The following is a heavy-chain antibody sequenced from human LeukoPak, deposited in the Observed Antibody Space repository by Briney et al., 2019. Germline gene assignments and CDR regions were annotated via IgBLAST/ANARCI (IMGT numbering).Heavy chain of an antibody. Sequence: PSETLSLTCTVSRGSISSGSYYWSWIRQPAGKGLDWIVRIYTSGSTNYNPSLKSRVTISVDTSKNQFSLKLSSVTAVDTAVYYRARAYKGWYPAKGAFDIWGQGTMVTVSS. CDR3: ARAYKGWYPAKGAFDI. J-gene: IGHJ3*02. D-gene: IGHD3-10*01. CDR2: IYTSGST. CDR1: RGSISSGSYY. V-gene: IGHV4-61*02.